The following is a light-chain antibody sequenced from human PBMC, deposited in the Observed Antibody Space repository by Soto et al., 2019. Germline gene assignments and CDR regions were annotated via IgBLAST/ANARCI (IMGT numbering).Light chain of an antibody. V-gene: IGKV1-27*01. CDR1: HDIGNS. Sequence: DIQMTQSPSSLSASVGDRVTITCRAGHDIGNSLAWYQQKPGQAPKLVIFAASTLQSGVPSRFSGSGSWTDFTLTINSLQPEDVATYYCQKYNGAPPLFTFGPGTKVDIK. CDR3: QKYNGAPPLFT. J-gene: IGKJ3*01. CDR2: AAS.